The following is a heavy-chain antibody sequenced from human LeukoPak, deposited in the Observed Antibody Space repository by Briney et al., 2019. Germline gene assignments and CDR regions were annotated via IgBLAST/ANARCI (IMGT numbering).Heavy chain of an antibody. Sequence: GASVKVSCKASGGTFSSYAISWVRQAPGQGLEWMGGIIPIFGTANYAQKFQGRVTITADESTSTAYMELSSLRAEDTAVYYCAREGRGGYSSSFPSWGQGTLVTVSS. CDR3: AREGRGGYSSSFPS. D-gene: IGHD6-6*01. J-gene: IGHJ4*02. CDR2: IIPIFGTA. CDR1: GGTFSSYA. V-gene: IGHV1-69*13.